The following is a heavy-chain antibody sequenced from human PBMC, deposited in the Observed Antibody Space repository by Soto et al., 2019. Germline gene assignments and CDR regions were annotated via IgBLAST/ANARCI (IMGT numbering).Heavy chain of an antibody. V-gene: IGHV3-30*18. CDR1: GFTFTDNG. CDR2: ISHDGITK. J-gene: IGHJ4*02. CDR3: TKDRDDTALSFDS. D-gene: IGHD5-18*01. Sequence: QVQLVESGGGVVQPGRSLRLSCAASGFTFTDNGMHWVRQVPDKGLEWVAVISHDGITKYYADSLKGRFTISRDNSNNSVFLQMIGLRADDTAVYYFTKDRDDTALSFDSLGQGTLVTVSS.